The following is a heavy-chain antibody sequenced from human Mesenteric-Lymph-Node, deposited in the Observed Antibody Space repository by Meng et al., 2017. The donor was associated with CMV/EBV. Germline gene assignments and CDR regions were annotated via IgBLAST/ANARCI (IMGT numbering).Heavy chain of an antibody. V-gene: IGHV4-59*01. CDR3: ARDVAAKNFDFWSGYNNWFDP. D-gene: IGHD3-3*01. Sequence: GPLRLSCTVSGGSISSYYWSWIRQPPGKGLEWIGCVYSSGTTKYNSSLKSRLTISLDTSKNQFSLRLNSVTAADTAVYYCARDVAAKNFDFWSGYNNWFDPWGQGILVTVSS. CDR2: VYSSGTT. CDR1: GGSISSYY. J-gene: IGHJ5*02.